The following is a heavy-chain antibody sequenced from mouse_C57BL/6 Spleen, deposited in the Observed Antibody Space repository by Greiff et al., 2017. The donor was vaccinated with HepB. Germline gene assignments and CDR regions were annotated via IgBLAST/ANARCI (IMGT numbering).Heavy chain of an antibody. D-gene: IGHD1-1*01. CDR2: IDPSDSYT. CDR3: ARREDYYAY. Sequence: QVQLKQPGAELVRPGTSVKLSCKASGYTFTSYWMHWVKQRPGQGLEWIGVIDPSDSYTNYNQKFKGKATLTVDTSSSTAYMQLSSLTSEDSAVYYCARREDYYAYWGQGTLVTVSA. V-gene: IGHV1-59*01. J-gene: IGHJ3*01. CDR1: GYTFTSYW.